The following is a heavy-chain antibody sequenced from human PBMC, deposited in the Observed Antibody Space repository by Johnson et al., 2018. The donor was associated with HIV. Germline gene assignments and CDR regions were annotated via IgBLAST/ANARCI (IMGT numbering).Heavy chain of an antibody. CDR3: ARAHLIFPKNAFDI. Sequence: VQLVESGGGLVQPGGSLRLSCVASGFTLSRFWMNWVRQAPGKGLEWVASIKEDGSEKYYVDSVKGRFTISRDNVRNSVYLQMNSLGVEDTGFYYCARAHLIFPKNAFDIWGQGTTVMVSS. D-gene: IGHD3-3*02. CDR1: GFTLSRFW. CDR2: IKEDGSEK. V-gene: IGHV3-7*01. J-gene: IGHJ3*02.